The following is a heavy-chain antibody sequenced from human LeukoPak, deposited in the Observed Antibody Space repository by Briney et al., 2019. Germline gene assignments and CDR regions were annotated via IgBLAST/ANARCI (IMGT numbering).Heavy chain of an antibody. CDR3: ARPSFSGWAFDI. Sequence: GGSLRLSCAASGFTVSSNYMSWVRQAPGKGLEWVSVIYSGGSTYYADSVKGRFTISRDNSKNTLYLQMNSLRAEDTAVYHCARPSFSGWAFDIWGQGTMVTVSS. J-gene: IGHJ3*02. D-gene: IGHD3-22*01. V-gene: IGHV3-66*02. CDR1: GFTVSSNY. CDR2: IYSGGST.